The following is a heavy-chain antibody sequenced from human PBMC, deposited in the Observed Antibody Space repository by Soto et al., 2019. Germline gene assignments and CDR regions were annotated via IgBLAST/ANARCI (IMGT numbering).Heavy chain of an antibody. J-gene: IGHJ6*04. Sequence: PGGSLRLSCAASGFIVISHYMSWVRQAPGKGLEWVSFIYSGGTTYYADSVKGRFTVSRDNSKNTLYLQMNSLRDEDTAVYYCARGGQVRGGMDVSGAATPVTVYS. V-gene: IGHV3-53*01. D-gene: IGHD2-15*01. CDR3: ARGGQVRGGMDV. CDR2: IYSGGTT. CDR1: GFIVISHY.